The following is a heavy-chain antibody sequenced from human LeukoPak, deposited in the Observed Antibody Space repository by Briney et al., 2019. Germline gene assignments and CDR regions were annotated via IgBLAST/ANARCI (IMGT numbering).Heavy chain of an antibody. CDR2: IYYSGDT. J-gene: IGHJ4*02. Sequence: SETLSLTCTVSGGSITSSSHYWGWIRQPPGKGLEWIGSIYYSGDTYYNPSLKSRVTISVDTSKNQFSLKLSSVTAADTAVYYCAREGMVLTHFDYWGQGTLVTVSS. D-gene: IGHD2-8*02. CDR1: GGSITSSSHY. V-gene: IGHV4-39*07. CDR3: AREGMVLTHFDY.